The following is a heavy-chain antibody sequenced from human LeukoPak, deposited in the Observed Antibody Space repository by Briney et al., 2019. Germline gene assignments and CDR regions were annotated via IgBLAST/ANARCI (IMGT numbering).Heavy chain of an antibody. CDR2: ISYDGSNK. J-gene: IGHJ4*02. CDR1: GFTFSTYA. D-gene: IGHD1-26*01. V-gene: IGHV3-30*04. Sequence: PGGSLRLSCAASGFTFSTYAMHWVRQAPGKGLEWVAVISYDGSNKYYADSVKGRFTISRDNSKNTLYLQMNSLRAEDTAVYYCAKDGLPGRETWELLDYWGQGTLVTVSS. CDR3: AKDGLPGRETWELLDY.